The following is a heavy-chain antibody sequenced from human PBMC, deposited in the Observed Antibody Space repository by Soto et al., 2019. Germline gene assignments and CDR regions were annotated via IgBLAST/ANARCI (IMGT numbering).Heavy chain of an antibody. CDR2: IIPIFGTA. V-gene: IGHV1-69*12. J-gene: IGHJ4*02. Sequence: QVHLVQSGAAVKTPGSSVKVSCKTSGGTFSSYAISWVRLAPGQGLEWMGGIIPIFGTAKYAQKSQGRLTITADESTNTAYMELSSLRSEDTAVYYCARGGRDGYNREFAYWGQGTLVTVSS. CDR1: GGTFSSYA. CDR3: ARGGRDGYNREFAY. D-gene: IGHD1-1*01.